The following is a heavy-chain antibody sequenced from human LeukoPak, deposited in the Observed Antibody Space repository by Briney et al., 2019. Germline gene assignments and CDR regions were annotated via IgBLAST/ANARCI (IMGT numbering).Heavy chain of an antibody. J-gene: IGHJ4*02. D-gene: IGHD3-16*01. CDR3: ARALYGDYFDS. V-gene: IGHV3-30*04. CDR1: GFTFSSYA. CDR2: ISYDGSEK. Sequence: GSLRLSCAASGFTFSSYAIHWVRQAPGKGLEWVAVISYDGSEKYYAESVKGRFTISRDNAKNSLYLQMNSLRAEDTAVYYCARALYGDYFDSWGQGALVTVSS.